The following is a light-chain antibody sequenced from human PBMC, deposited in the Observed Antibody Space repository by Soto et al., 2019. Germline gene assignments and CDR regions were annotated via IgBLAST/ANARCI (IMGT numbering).Light chain of an antibody. CDR1: SSDVGEENY. Sequence: QSALTQPRSVSGSPGQSVTITCSGTSSDVGEENYVSWYQQHPGKVPKLILYEVSKRPSGVPDRFSGSRSGNTASLTVSGLQAEDEADYYCSSFAGNNNLFGGGTQLTVL. V-gene: IGLV2-8*01. CDR2: EVS. CDR3: SSFAGNNNL. J-gene: IGLJ2*01.